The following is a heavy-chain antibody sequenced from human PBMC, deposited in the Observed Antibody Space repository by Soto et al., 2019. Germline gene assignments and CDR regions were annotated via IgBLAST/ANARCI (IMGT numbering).Heavy chain of an antibody. V-gene: IGHV3-7*01. CDR3: AREHGHCSGSSCYSYYYYYGMDV. Sequence: GGSLRLSCAASGFTFSSYWMSWVRQAPGKGLEWVANIKQDGSEKYYVDSVKGRFTISRDNAKNSLYLQMNSLRAEDTAVYYCAREHGHCSGSSCYSYYYYYGMDVWGQGTTVTVSS. D-gene: IGHD2-15*01. CDR1: GFTFSSYW. J-gene: IGHJ6*02. CDR2: IKQDGSEK.